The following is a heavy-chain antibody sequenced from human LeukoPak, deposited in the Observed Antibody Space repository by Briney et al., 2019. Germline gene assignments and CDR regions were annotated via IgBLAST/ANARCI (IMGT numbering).Heavy chain of an antibody. V-gene: IGHV4-38-2*01. CDR1: GYSISSGYH. CDR2: VYRSGST. CDR3: ARGPRRLWYDY. D-gene: IGHD5-18*01. Sequence: SETLSLTCVVSGYSISSGYHWGWIRQPPGKGLEWIGSVYRSGSTYYNPSLKSRVTISVDTSKNQISLKVSSVTAADTAVYYCARGPRRLWYDYWGQGTLVTVSS. J-gene: IGHJ4*02.